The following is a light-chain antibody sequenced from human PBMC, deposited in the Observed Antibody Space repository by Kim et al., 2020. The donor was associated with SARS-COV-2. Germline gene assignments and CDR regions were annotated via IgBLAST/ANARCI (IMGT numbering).Light chain of an antibody. J-gene: IGLJ2*01. CDR2: SNN. CDR3: ATWDDSLNGVV. V-gene: IGLV1-44*01. CDR1: SSNVGSRT. Sequence: QSVLTQPPSASGTPGQRVTISCSGSSSNVGSRTVSWYQELPGTAPKLLIQSNNQRPSGVPDRFSGSKSGTSASLAIGGLQSEDEAEYYCATWDDSLNGVVFGGGTKLTVL.